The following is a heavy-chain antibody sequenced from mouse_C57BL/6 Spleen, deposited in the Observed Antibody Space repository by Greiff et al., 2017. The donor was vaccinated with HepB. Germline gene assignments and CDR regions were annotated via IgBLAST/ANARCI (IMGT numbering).Heavy chain of an antibody. J-gene: IGHJ3*01. CDR1: GYTFTSYN. V-gene: IGHV1-12*01. CDR2: IHPGNGDT. D-gene: IGHD1-1*01. CDR3: ARNYGSSAWFAY. Sequence: LQQSGAELVRPGASVKMSCKASGYTFTSYNMHWVKQTPRQGLEWIGAIHPGNGDTSYNQKFKGRATLTVDKSSSTAYMQLSSLTSEDSAVYFCARNYGSSAWFAYWGQGTLVTVSA.